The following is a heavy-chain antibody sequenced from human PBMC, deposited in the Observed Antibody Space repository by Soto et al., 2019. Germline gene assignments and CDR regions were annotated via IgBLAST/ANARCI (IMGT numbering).Heavy chain of an antibody. CDR1: GDTFNSYV. V-gene: IGHV1-69*17. J-gene: IGHJ4*02. D-gene: IGHD3-16*01. CDR2: IIPIIGVT. CDR3: AIESLGAKGADH. Sequence: QVQLVQSGAEVKRPGSSVKVSCESSGDTFNSYVISWVRQAPGQGLEWMGGIIPIIGVTHYAQKFQGRVTISALSSTGTAYMELTNLGVEDTALYYCAIESLGAKGADHWGQGTLVTVSS.